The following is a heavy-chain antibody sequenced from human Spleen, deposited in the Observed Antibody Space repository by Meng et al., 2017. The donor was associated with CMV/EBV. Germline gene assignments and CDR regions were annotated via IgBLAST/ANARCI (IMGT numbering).Heavy chain of an antibody. Sequence: GESLKISCKGSGYTFKTSWIGWVRQMPGKGLEWMGIIYPGDSDSKYSPSFEGQVTISVDMSITTAYLQWSSLKASDTAMYYCARHKPYSTHNSADLWGQGTLVTVSS. D-gene: IGHD1-1*01. J-gene: IGHJ5*02. V-gene: IGHV5-51*01. CDR3: ARHKPYSTHNSADL. CDR1: GYTFKTSW. CDR2: IYPGDSDS.